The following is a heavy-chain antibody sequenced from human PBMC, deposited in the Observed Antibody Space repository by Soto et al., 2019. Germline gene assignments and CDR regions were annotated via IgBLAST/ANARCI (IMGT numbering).Heavy chain of an antibody. CDR2: IYYSGST. D-gene: IGHD3-16*02. V-gene: IGHV4-39*01. J-gene: IGHJ6*03. CDR1: GGSISSSSYY. Sequence: PSETLSLTCTVSGGSISSSSYYWGWIRQPPGKGLEWIGSIYYSGSTYYNPSLKSRVTISVDTSKNQFSLKLSSVTAADTAVYYCARGPISRGSYRYTNNRDYYYYMDVWGKGTTVTVSS. CDR3: ARGPISRGSYRYTNNRDYYYYMDV.